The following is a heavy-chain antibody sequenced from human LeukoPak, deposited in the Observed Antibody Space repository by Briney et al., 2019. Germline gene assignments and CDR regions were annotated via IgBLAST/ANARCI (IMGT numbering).Heavy chain of an antibody. CDR1: GGSISSGGYY. CDR3: ARIGGLQQENWFDP. J-gene: IGHJ5*02. D-gene: IGHD2-15*01. V-gene: IGHV4-31*03. CDR2: IYYSGST. Sequence: PSQTLSLTCTVSGGSISSGGYYWSWIRQHPGKGLEWIGYIYYSGSTYYNPSLKSRVTISVDTSKNQFSLKLSSVTAADTAVYYCARIGGLQQENWFDPWGQGTLVTVSS.